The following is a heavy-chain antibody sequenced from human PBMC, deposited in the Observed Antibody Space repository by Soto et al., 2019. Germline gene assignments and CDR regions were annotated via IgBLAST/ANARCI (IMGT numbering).Heavy chain of an antibody. CDR2: ISYDGSRQ. Sequence: QVQLVESGGGVVQPGRSLRLSCAASGFSFSNYAIHRVRQAPGKGLEWVALISYDGSRQYYGDSVKGRFTISRDNSKNTLSLEMNNLRPEDTAVYYCAKTIGLRLGELSPDYWGQGTLVTVSS. CDR1: GFSFSNYA. CDR3: AKTIGLRLGELSPDY. V-gene: IGHV3-30*18. J-gene: IGHJ4*02. D-gene: IGHD3-16*02.